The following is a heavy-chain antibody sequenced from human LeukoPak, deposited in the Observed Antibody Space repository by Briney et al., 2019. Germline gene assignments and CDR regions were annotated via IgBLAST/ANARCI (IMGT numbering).Heavy chain of an antibody. CDR1: GYSFTCYF. V-gene: IGHV1-2*02. CDR3: ARRFYYAMDV. CDR2: INLNSGDT. J-gene: IGHJ6*02. Sequence: ASVNVSFKSSGYSFTCYFIQGVRQPPGQGLEGMGWINLNSGDTNYAQRFLGRVTITRDTSISPAYMELRRLRSDDAAVYYCARRFYYAMDVWGQGTTVTVSS. D-gene: IGHD3-16*01.